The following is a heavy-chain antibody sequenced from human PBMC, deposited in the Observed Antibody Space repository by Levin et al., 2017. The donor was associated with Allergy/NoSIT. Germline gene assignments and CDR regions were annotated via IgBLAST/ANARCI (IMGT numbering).Heavy chain of an antibody. CDR1: GDSIRSSSYY. Sequence: SQTLSLTCTVSGDSIRSSSYYWGWIRQPPGKGLEWIGDIYYSGTTDYSPSLKSRVTMSVDTSKNHFSLRLTSVAAAATAVYYCAREVARSGYFDYWGQGRLVTVSS. D-gene: IGHD2-15*01. CDR2: IYYSGTT. V-gene: IGHV4-39*07. J-gene: IGHJ4*02. CDR3: AREVARSGYFDY.